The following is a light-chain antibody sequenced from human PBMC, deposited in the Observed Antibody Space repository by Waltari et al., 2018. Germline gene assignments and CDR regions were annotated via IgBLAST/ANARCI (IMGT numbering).Light chain of an antibody. CDR2: DVS. CDR3: SSFTSSTTGI. V-gene: IGLV2-14*01. J-gene: IGLJ2*01. Sequence: SALTQPDSVSGSPGQPITISCSGLSSDSGGYNYVSWYQQHPGDAPKVIIYDVSNRPSGVSNRFSGSKSGSSASLTISGLQAEDEADYYCSSFTSSTTGIFGGGTKLTVL. CDR1: SSDSGGYNY.